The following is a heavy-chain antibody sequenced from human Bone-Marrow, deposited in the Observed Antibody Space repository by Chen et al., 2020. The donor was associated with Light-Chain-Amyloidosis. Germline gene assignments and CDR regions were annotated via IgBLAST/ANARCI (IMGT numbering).Heavy chain of an antibody. CDR1: GFIFSNFG. CDR3: AKDLPIMPDVTPRGLMGLSHMDV. CDR2: ISYDVSKK. Sequence: QVQLVESGGGVVQPGRSLRLSCAASGFIFSNFGMHWVRQAPGKGLEWMGVISYDVSKKFYTESVQGRITISRDNSKSTLYVEMNSLRAEDTAVYYCAKDLPIMPDVTPRGLMGLSHMDVWGQGTTVIVSS. V-gene: IGHV3-30*18. D-gene: IGHD2-15*01. J-gene: IGHJ6*02.